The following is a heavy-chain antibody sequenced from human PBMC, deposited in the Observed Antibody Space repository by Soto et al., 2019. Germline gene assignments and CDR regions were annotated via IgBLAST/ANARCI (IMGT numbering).Heavy chain of an antibody. Sequence: SETLSLTCAVSSFSISSGYYWGWVRQPPGKGLEWIGSIYHSGTTYYNPSLKSRVTLSVDTSKNQFSVRLNSVTASDTAVYCCAPLSVSLSGPYGIHVWGQGTTVTVSS. CDR2: IYHSGTT. D-gene: IGHD2-15*01. CDR1: SFSISSGYY. V-gene: IGHV4-38-2*01. CDR3: APLSVSLSGPYGIHV. J-gene: IGHJ6*02.